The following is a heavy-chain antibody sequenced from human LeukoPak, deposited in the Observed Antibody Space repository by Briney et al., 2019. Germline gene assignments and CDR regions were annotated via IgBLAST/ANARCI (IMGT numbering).Heavy chain of an antibody. V-gene: IGHV3-21*01. CDR1: GFTFSSYS. CDR3: ARDSPGGTGY. J-gene: IGHJ4*02. Sequence: SGGSLRLSCAASGFTFSSYSMNWVRQAPGKGLEWVSSISSSSSYIYYADSVKGRFTISRDNAKNSLYLQMNSLRAEDTAVYYCARDSPGGTGYWGQGTLVTVSS. D-gene: IGHD3/OR15-3a*01. CDR2: ISSSSSYI.